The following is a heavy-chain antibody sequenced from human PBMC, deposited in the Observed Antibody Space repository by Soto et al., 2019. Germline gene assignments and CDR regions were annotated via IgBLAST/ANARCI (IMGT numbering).Heavy chain of an antibody. CDR2: INPNSGNI. J-gene: IGHJ4*02. V-gene: IGHV1-8*01. CDR1: GDTFTTYD. D-gene: IGHD3-10*01. CDR3: ARGRASGSYYLLDY. Sequence: ASVKVSCKASGDTFTTYDINWVRQATGHGLEWMGWINPNSGNIGYAQRFQGRVTMTRDTAIRTAYMEVSSLRSDDTAVYHCARGRASGSYYLLDYWGQGTLVTVSS.